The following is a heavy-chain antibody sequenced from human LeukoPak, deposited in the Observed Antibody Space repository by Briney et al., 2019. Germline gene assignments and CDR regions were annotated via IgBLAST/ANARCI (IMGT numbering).Heavy chain of an antibody. V-gene: IGHV3-30*18. CDR2: ISYDGSNK. D-gene: IGHD6-13*01. Sequence: HAGGSLRLSCAASGFIFGSYGMHWVRQAPGKGLEWVAVISYDGSNKYYADSVKGRFTISRDNSKNTLYLQMNSLRAEDAAVYYCAKLEGTNSSSWCDYWGQGTLVTVSS. J-gene: IGHJ4*02. CDR3: AKLEGTNSSSWCDY. CDR1: GFIFGSYG.